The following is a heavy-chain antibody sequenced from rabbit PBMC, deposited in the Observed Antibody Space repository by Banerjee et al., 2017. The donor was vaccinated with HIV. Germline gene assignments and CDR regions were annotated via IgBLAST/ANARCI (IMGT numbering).Heavy chain of an antibody. V-gene: IGHV1S45*01. Sequence: EQLVESGGGLVTPEGSLTLTCTASGFSFSSGYDMCWGRQDPGGGLEWIACIDTGSSGSTWYASWAKGRFTFSKPPSTTVTLQMTSLTAADTATYFCAIDLACVIGWNFSLWGQGTLVTVS. J-gene: IGHJ4*01. D-gene: IGHD1-1*01. CDR1: GFSFSSGYD. CDR2: IDTGSSGST. CDR3: AIDLACVIGWNFSL.